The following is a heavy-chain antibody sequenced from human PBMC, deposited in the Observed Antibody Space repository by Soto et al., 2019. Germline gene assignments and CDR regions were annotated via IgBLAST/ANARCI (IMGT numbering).Heavy chain of an antibody. J-gene: IGHJ4*02. CDR2: SSGSGGST. CDR1: GFTFSSYE. D-gene: IGHD3-22*01. Sequence: EVQLVESGGGLVQPGGSLRLSCAASGFTFSSYEMNWVRQAPGKGLEWVSYISSSGSGGSTSYADSVKGRFTISRDNSKNTLYQEMNSLRAEDTAVYYCAKDRGLYYSDRSGWFDYWGQGILVTVSS. V-gene: IGHV3-23*04. CDR3: AKDRGLYYSDRSGWFDY.